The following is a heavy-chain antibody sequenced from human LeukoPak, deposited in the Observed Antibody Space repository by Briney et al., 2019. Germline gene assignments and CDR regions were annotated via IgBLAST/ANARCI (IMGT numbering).Heavy chain of an antibody. CDR3: ARVPRSYYYYYYMDV. Sequence: PSETLSPTCNVSGGSISGYHWSWIRQPPGKGLEWLGYIYYSGSSNYSPSLKSRVTMSADTSKNQFSLKLSSVTAADTAVYYCARVPRSYYYYYYMDVWGKGTTVTVSS. J-gene: IGHJ6*03. V-gene: IGHV4-59*01. CDR2: IYYSGSS. CDR1: GGSISGYH.